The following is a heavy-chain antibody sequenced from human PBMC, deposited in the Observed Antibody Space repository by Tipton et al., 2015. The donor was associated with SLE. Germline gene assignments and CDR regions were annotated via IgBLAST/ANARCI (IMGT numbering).Heavy chain of an antibody. V-gene: IGHV4-34*12. J-gene: IGHJ4*02. D-gene: IGHD3-16*01. CDR2: IIHSGVT. CDR1: GESFNGYF. Sequence: GLVKPSQTLSLTCAVYGESFNGYFWTWIRQPPGKGLEWIAEIIHSGVTNYNPSLRSRVTISVDMSKNQVSLKLSSVTAADTAVYYCARDYERWGQGTLVTVSS. CDR3: ARDYER.